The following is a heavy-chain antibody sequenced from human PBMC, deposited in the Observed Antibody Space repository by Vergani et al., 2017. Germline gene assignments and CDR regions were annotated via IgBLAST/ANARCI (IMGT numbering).Heavy chain of an antibody. D-gene: IGHD2-15*01. CDR2: ISGNNDDV. J-gene: IGHJ6*03. CDR1: GFTFSHYS. CDR3: AKDVVVVVAATKYGYYYYMDV. Sequence: EVQMVESGGGLVKPGGSLRLSCVASGFTFSHYSMNWVRQAPGKGLEWVSSISGNNDDVYYADSVKGRLTIARDNAENSLYLDMSSLRAEDTAVYYCAKDVVVVVAATKYGYYYYMDVWGKGTTVSVCS. V-gene: IGHV3-21*01.